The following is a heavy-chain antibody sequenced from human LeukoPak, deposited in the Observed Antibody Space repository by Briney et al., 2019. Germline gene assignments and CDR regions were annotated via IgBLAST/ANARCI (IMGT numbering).Heavy chain of an antibody. V-gene: IGHV4-34*04. CDR1: GGTLSGYN. Sequence: SETLSLTCAVYGGTLSGYNWNWLRQPPGKGLEWVGEISHSGTTNHNPALKRRATISVDTSKNQISLKLISVTAADTAAYFCPGGAPKLDSWGRGTLVSVSS. CDR2: ISHSGTT. J-gene: IGHJ5*01. CDR3: PGGAPKLDS.